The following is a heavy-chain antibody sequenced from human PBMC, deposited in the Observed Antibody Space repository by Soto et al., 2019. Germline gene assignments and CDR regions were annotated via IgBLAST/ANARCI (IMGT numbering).Heavy chain of an antibody. J-gene: IGHJ6*03. CDR2: IYYSGST. V-gene: IGHV4-59*01. CDR1: GGSISSYY. D-gene: IGHD2-15*01. Sequence: SETLSLTCTVSGGSISSYYWSWIRQPPGKGLEWIGYIYYSGSTNYNPSLKSRVTISVDTSKNQFSLKLSSVTAADTAVYYCARAVVAATLSYYYYMDVWGQGTTVTVSS. CDR3: ARAVVAATLSYYYYMDV.